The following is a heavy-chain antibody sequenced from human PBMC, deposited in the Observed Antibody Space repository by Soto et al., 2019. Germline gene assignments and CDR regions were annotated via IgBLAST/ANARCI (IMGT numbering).Heavy chain of an antibody. D-gene: IGHD2-2*01. J-gene: IGHJ5*02. CDR2: MNPNSGNT. CDR3: ARVVPAAIGWFDP. Sequence: ASVKVSCKASGYTFTSYDINWVRQATGQGLEWMGWMNPNSGNTGYAQKFQGRVTMTRNTSISTAYMELSSLRPEDTAVYYCARVVPAAIGWFDPWGQGTLVTVSS. V-gene: IGHV1-8*01. CDR1: GYTFTSYD.